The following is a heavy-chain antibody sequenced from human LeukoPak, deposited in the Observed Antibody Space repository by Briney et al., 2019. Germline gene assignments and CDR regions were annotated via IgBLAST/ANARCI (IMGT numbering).Heavy chain of an antibody. J-gene: IGHJ4*02. D-gene: IGHD2-2*01. CDR2: ISSGSNTK. V-gene: IGHV3-48*01. CDR1: AFPFSSYS. CDR3: ARDPSRFCSGTSCPPNFDY. Sequence: GGSLRLSCAPSAFPFSSYSMNWVRQAPGKGLEWVSYISSGSNTKYYADSVKGRFTVSRDNSKNTLYVQVNSLRAEDTAVYYCARDPSRFCSGTSCPPNFDYWGQGTLVTVSS.